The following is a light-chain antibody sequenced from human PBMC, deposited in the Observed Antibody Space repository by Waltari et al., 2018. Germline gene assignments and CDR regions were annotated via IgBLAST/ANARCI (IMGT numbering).Light chain of an antibody. Sequence: QSALTQPRSVSGSPGQSVTISCTGTSSNVGGYTYASWSQQPPGKPPKLMIYDITQRPSGVPDRFSGSKSGNTASLTISGLQADDEADYYCCSYAGSFTLLFGGGTRVTVL. CDR2: DIT. V-gene: IGLV2-11*01. J-gene: IGLJ2*01. CDR1: SSNVGGYTY. CDR3: CSYAGSFTLL.